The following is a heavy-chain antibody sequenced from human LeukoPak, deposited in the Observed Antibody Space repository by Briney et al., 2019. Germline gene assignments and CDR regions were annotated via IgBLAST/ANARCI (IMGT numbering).Heavy chain of an antibody. V-gene: IGHV1-46*01. D-gene: IGHD3-3*01. CDR3: ATPADITIFGVARSPNYYYYYGMDV. CDR1: GYTFTSYY. Sequence: ASVKVSCKASGYTFTSYYMHWVRQAPGQGLEWMGIINPSGGSTSYAQKFQGRVTITRDTSTSTVYMELSSMRSEETAVYYCATPADITIFGVARSPNYYYYYGMDVWGQGTTVTVSS. J-gene: IGHJ6*02. CDR2: INPSGGST.